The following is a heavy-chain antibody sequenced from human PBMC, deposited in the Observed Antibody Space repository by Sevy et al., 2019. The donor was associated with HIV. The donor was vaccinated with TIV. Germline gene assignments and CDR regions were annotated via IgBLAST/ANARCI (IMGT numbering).Heavy chain of an antibody. J-gene: IGHJ5*02. CDR3: ATDCSSTSCYRGRWFDP. D-gene: IGHD2-2*01. CDR1: GYTLTELS. V-gene: IGHV1-24*01. Sequence: ASVKVSCEVSGYTLTELSMHWVRQAPGKGLEWMGGFDPEDGETIYAQKFQGRVTMTEDTSTDTAYMELSSLRSEDTAVYYCATDCSSTSCYRGRWFDPWGQGTLVTVSS. CDR2: FDPEDGET.